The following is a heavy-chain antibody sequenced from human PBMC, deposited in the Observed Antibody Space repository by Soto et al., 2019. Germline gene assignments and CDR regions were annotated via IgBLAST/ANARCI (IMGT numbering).Heavy chain of an antibody. Sequence: GGSLRLSCAASGFTFSRDGMSWVRQAPGKGLEWVSLITDNGGSTYYADSGKGRFTISRDNTKNTLFLQMNSLRAEDTAVYYCAKERATTTAFDYWGQGALVTVSS. V-gene: IGHV3-23*01. D-gene: IGHD4-17*01. CDR3: AKERATTTAFDY. CDR1: GFTFSRDG. CDR2: ITDNGGST. J-gene: IGHJ4*02.